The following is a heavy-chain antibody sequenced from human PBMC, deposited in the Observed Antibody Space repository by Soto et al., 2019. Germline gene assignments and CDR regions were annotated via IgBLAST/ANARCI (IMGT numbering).Heavy chain of an antibody. D-gene: IGHD3-3*01. CDR2: INTSKGNT. V-gene: IGHV1-18*01. CDR3: AAPYYDFWSGYPPPEV. Sequence: ASVKVSCKTSGYTFTSYGISWVRQAPGQGLEWMGWINTSKGNTNYAQKFQGRVTMTTDTSTRTAYMELRSLRSDDTAVYYCAAPYYDFWSGYPPPEVWGQGTLVTVSS. J-gene: IGHJ4*02. CDR1: GYTFTSYG.